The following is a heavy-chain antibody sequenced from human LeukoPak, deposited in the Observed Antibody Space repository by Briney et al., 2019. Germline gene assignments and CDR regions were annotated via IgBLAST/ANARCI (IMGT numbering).Heavy chain of an antibody. CDR2: NNPSGGRT. V-gene: IGHV1-46*01. D-gene: IGHD1-26*01. J-gene: IGHJ4*02. CDR3: SRELGGSYFDY. Sequence: ASVKVSCKASGYTFSNYYIHWVRQAPGQGLEWMGVNNPSGGRTTYAQKFQGRVTMTRDTSTSTAYMDLSSQRFDDTAVYYCSRELGGSYFDYWGQGTLVTVSS. CDR1: GYTFSNYY.